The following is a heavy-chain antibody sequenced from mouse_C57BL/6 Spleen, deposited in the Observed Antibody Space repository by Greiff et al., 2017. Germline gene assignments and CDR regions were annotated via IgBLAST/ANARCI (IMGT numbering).Heavy chain of an antibody. CDR1: GFTFSSYA. Sequence: EVHLVESGEGLVKPGGSLKLSCAASGFTFSSYAMSWVRQTPEKRLEWVAYISSGGDYIYYADTVKGRFTISRDNARNTLYLQMSSLKSEDTAMYYCTREGYGSAWYFDVWGTGTTVTVSS. J-gene: IGHJ1*03. D-gene: IGHD1-1*01. CDR2: ISSGGDYI. V-gene: IGHV5-9-1*02. CDR3: TREGYGSAWYFDV.